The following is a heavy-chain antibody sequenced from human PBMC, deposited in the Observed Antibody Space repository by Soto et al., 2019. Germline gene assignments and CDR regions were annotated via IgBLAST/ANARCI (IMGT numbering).Heavy chain of an antibody. J-gene: IGHJ3*02. D-gene: IGHD3-3*01. CDR3: ARDRPSRGVTIFGVVIPASGAFDI. CDR1: GFTFSSYA. V-gene: IGHV3-30-3*01. CDR2: ISYDGSNK. Sequence: GGSLRLSCAASGFTFSSYAMHWVRQAPGKGLEWVAVISYDGSNKYYADSVKGRFTISRDNSKNTLYLQMNSLRAEDTAVYYCARDRPSRGVTIFGVVIPASGAFDIWGQGTMVTVS.